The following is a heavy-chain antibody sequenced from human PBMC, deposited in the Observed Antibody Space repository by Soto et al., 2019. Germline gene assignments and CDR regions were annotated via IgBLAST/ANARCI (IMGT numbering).Heavy chain of an antibody. CDR2: MNPNTGNS. Sequence: ASVKVSCKASGYTFTSYDIYWVRQATGQGLEWMGWMNPNTGNSGYAQKFQGRVTVTSDTSINTAHMELSSLRSEDTAVYYCARRAETNGWNGFGADKYYFDFCGQGTLVTVSS. J-gene: IGHJ4*02. V-gene: IGHV1-8*01. CDR3: ARRAETNGWNGFGADKYYFDF. CDR1: GYTFTSYD. D-gene: IGHD1-1*01.